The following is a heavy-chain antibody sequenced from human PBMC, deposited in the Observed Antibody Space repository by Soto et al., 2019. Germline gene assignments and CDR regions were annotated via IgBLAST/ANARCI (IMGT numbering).Heavy chain of an antibody. J-gene: IGHJ4*02. CDR3: ARGKQLVRGNYFDY. V-gene: IGHV4-34*01. CDR2: INHSGST. D-gene: IGHD6-6*01. CDR1: GGSFSGYY. Sequence: QVQLQQWGAGLLKPSETLSLTCAVYGGSFSGYYWSWIRQPPGKGLEWIGEINHSGSTNYNPSLKSRVTISVDTSKNQFSLKLCSVTAADTAVYYCARGKQLVRGNYFDYWGQGTLVTVSS.